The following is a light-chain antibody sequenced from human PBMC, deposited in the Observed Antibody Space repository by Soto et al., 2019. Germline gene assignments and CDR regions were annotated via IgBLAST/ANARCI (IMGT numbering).Light chain of an antibody. Sequence: DIQMTQSPSSLSASVGDRVTITCRASQSISSYLNWYQQKPGKAPKLLIYAASSLQSGVPSRFSGSGSGTDVTLTISSLLPEDFATYYCQQSYSTLFTFGPGTKVDIK. CDR1: QSISSY. CDR3: QQSYSTLFT. J-gene: IGKJ3*01. CDR2: AAS. V-gene: IGKV1-39*01.